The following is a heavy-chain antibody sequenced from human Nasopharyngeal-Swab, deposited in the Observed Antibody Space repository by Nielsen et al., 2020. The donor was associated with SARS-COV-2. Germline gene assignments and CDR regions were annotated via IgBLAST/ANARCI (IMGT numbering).Heavy chain of an antibody. D-gene: IGHD3-22*01. J-gene: IGHJ6*03. V-gene: IGHV4-31*02. Sequence: RQAPGKGPEWIGYIYYSGSTYYNPSLKSRVTISVDTSKNQFSLKLSSVTAADTAVYYCARDYYDSSGYPNRGYMDVWGKGTTVTVSS. CDR2: IYYSGST. CDR3: ARDYYDSSGYPNRGYMDV.